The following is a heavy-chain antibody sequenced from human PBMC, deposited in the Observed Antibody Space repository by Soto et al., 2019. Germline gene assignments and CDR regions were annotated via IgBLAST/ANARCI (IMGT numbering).Heavy chain of an antibody. J-gene: IGHJ4*02. CDR2: ISAYNGNT. V-gene: IGHV1-18*04. CDR1: GYTFTSYG. Sequence: VASVKVSCKASGYTFTSYGISWVRQAPGQGLEWMGWISAYNGNTNYAQKLQGRVTMTTDTSTSTAYMELRSLRSDDTAVYYCARWGTDCSSTSCYWRPFDYWGQGTLVTVSS. CDR3: ARWGTDCSSTSCYWRPFDY. D-gene: IGHD2-2*01.